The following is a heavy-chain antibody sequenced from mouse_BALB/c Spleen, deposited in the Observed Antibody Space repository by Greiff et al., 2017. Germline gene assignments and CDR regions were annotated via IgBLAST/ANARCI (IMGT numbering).Heavy chain of an antibody. D-gene: IGHD1-2*01. J-gene: IGHJ4*01. CDR1: GFNIKDTY. CDR2: IDPANGNT. CDR3: ASITTARGYYAMDY. V-gene: IGHV14-3*02. Sequence: EVNVVESGAELVKPGASVKLSCTASGFNIKDTYMHWVKQRPEQGLEWIGRIDPANGNTKYDPKFQGKATITADTSSNTAYLQLSSLTSEDTAVYYCASITTARGYYAMDYWGQGTSVTVSS.